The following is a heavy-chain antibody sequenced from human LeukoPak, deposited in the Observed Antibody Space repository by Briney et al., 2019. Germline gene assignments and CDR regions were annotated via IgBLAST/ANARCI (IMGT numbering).Heavy chain of an antibody. J-gene: IGHJ4*02. D-gene: IGHD3-3*01. Sequence: PGRSLRLSCAPSGFTFSRHGMHWVQAPGKGLEWVAIISNDGSRKYYAHSVEGRFTISRDNSKNTLYLQMDSLRAEDTAVYYCARDRAWNYFDYWGQGTLVTVSS. CDR2: ISNDGSRK. V-gene: IGHV3-30*03. CDR1: GFTFSRHG. CDR3: ARDRAWNYFDY.